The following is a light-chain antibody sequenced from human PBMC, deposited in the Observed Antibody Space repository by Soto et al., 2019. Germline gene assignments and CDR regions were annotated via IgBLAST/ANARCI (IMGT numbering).Light chain of an antibody. CDR3: QRTYNAPPP. CDR1: QGIISY. Sequence: DLQLTQSPSSLSASVGVRVTITCRVSQGIISYLNCCRQKPGKVPKLLIYTASLLQSGVPSRFSGGGAVTDFTLTINSLQPEDVSTYHGQRTYNAPPPLGGGTKVEI. J-gene: IGKJ4*01. CDR2: TAS. V-gene: IGKV1-27*01.